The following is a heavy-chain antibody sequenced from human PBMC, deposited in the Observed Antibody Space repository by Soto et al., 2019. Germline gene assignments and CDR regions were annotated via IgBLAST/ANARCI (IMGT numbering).Heavy chain of an antibody. CDR2: INHSGST. J-gene: IGHJ5*02. Sequence: QVQLQQWGAGLLKPSETLSLTCAVYGGSFSGYYWSWIRQPPGKGLEWIGEINHSGSTNYNPSLKSRVTISVDTSKNQFSLKLSSVTAADTAVYYCARGPLWVVVEPAARNWFDPWGQGTLVTVSS. V-gene: IGHV4-34*01. CDR3: ARGPLWVVVEPAARNWFDP. D-gene: IGHD2-2*01. CDR1: GGSFSGYY.